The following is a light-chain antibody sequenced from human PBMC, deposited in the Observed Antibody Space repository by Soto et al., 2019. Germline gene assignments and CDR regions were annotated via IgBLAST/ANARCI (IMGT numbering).Light chain of an antibody. Sequence: EIVLTQSPGTLSLSPGERATLSCRASQSLTKRYLAWYQQKSGQAPRLLIYGASNRATGIPDRFSGSGSGTDLTLIISRLEPEDFAVYYCQQYGSSLVYTFGQGTKLEIK. CDR2: GAS. CDR1: QSLTKRY. J-gene: IGKJ2*01. CDR3: QQYGSSLVYT. V-gene: IGKV3-20*01.